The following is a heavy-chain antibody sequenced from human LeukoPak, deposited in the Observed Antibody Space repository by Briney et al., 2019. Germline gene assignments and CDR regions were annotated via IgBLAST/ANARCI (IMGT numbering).Heavy chain of an antibody. CDR1: GYTFTSYY. CDR3: ARDGSGYSSSSSDSLDI. D-gene: IGHD6-6*01. CDR2: INPSGGTT. V-gene: IGHV1-46*01. J-gene: IGHJ3*02. Sequence: GASVKVSCKASGYTFTSYYMHWVRQAPGQGPEWMGIINPSGGTTNYAQKFQGRVTLTRDTSTSTVYMELSSLRSEDTAVYYCARDGSGYSSSSSDSLDIWGQGTVVTVSS.